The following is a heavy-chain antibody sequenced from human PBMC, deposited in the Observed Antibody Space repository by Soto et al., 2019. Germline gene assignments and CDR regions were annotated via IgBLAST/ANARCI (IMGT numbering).Heavy chain of an antibody. D-gene: IGHD2-21*02. Sequence: SETLSLTCTVSGGSISSSSYYWGWIRQPPGKGLEWIGSIYYSGSTYYNPSLKSRVTISVDTSKNQFSLKLSSVTAADTAVYYCASTTSTHIVVVTAQPGDAFDIWGQGTMVTVSS. V-gene: IGHV4-39*01. CDR3: ASTTSTHIVVVTAQPGDAFDI. CDR1: GGSISSSSYY. J-gene: IGHJ3*02. CDR2: IYYSGST.